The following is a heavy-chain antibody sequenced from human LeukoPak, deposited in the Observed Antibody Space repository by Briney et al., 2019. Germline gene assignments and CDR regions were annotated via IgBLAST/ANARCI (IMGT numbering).Heavy chain of an antibody. J-gene: IGHJ4*02. D-gene: IGHD6-13*01. V-gene: IGHV3-23*01. Sequence: GGSLRLSCAAAGFIFSNNAMTWVRQAPGKGLEWVSSITASGDRTFNADSVKGRSTISRDNSKNTLYLLMNSLRAEDTALYYCARSTAASASDYWGQGTLVTVSS. CDR1: GFIFSNNA. CDR2: ITASGDRT. CDR3: ARSTAASASDY.